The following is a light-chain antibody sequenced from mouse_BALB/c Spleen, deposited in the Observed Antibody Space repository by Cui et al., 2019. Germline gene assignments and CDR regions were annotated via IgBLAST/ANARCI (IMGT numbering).Light chain of an antibody. V-gene: IGKV6-17*01. CDR3: QQHYSTPWA. J-gene: IGKJ1*01. Sequence: DIVMTQSHKCMSTSVGDRVSITCNASQDVSTAVAWYQQKPGQSPKLLIYSASYRYTGVPDRFTGSGSGTDLTCTISGVQDEDLAVYYGQQHYSTPWACGGGTTGNQT. CDR1: QDVSTA. CDR2: SAS.